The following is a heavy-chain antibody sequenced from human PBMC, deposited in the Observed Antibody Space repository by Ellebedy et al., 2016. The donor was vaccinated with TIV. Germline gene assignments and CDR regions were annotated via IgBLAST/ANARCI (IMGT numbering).Heavy chain of an antibody. J-gene: IGHJ4*02. CDR2: IYSGGST. Sequence: GESLKISXAASGFTVSSNYMSWVRQAPGKGLEWVSVIYSGGSTYYADSVKGRFTISRDNSKNTLYLQMNSLRAEDMAVYYCARRDSSSLLVGWGQGTLVTVSS. D-gene: IGHD6-13*01. CDR3: ARRDSSSLLVG. V-gene: IGHV3-53*01. CDR1: GFTVSSNY.